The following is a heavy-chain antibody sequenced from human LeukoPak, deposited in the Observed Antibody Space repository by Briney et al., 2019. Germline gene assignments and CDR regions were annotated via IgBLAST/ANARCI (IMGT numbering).Heavy chain of an antibody. CDR1: RFSFSNYG. D-gene: IGHD5-12*01. CDR2: ISYDGKNI. Sequence: GGSLRLSCAASRFSFSNYGFHWVGQAPGKGLDWVSAISYDGKNIHYADSVKGRFTISRDNSRNTVYLQMNSLRVEDTAVYYCAKTYSRESGYEFFFQYWGQGTRVTVSS. V-gene: IGHV3-33*06. J-gene: IGHJ4*02. CDR3: AKTYSRESGYEFFFQY.